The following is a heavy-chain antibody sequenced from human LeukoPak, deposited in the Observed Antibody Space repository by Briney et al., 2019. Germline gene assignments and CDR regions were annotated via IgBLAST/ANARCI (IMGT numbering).Heavy chain of an antibody. CDR1: RFTFSNYW. D-gene: IGHD6-13*01. CDR3: ATERDSSRQKRFVY. V-gene: IGHV3-7*01. Sequence: GGSLRLSCAASRFTFSNYWMNWFRQAPGEGLEWVANINQDGSEKNYVDSVKGRFTISRDNAENSLYLQMNSLGAEDTAVYYCATERDSSRQKRFVYWGQGTLVTVSS. CDR2: INQDGSEK. J-gene: IGHJ4*02.